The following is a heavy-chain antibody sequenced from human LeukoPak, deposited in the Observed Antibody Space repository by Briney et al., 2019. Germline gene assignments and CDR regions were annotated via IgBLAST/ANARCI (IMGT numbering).Heavy chain of an antibody. V-gene: IGHV1-69*04. CDR3: ARGGLDSSGYYYADY. Sequence: GASVKVSCKASGGTFSSYAISWVRQAPGQGLEWMGRIIPILGIANYAQKFQGRVTITADKSTSTAYMELSSLRSEDTAVYYCARGGLDSSGYYYADYWGQGTLVTVSS. CDR1: GGTFSSYA. J-gene: IGHJ4*02. D-gene: IGHD3-22*01. CDR2: IIPILGIA.